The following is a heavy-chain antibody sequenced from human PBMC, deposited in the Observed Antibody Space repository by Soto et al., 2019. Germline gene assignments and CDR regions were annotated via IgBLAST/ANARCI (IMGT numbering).Heavy chain of an antibody. CDR1: GYTFTGYA. D-gene: IGHD2-2*01. CDR3: ARHVPAAGYYYGMDV. V-gene: IGHV1-3*01. J-gene: IGHJ6*02. CDR2: INAGNGNT. Sequence: ASVKVSCKASGYTFTGYAMHWVRQAPGQRLEWMGWINAGNGNTKYSQKFQGRVTITTDKSASTAYMELSSLRSEDTAVYYCARHVPAAGYYYGMDVWGQGTTVTVSS.